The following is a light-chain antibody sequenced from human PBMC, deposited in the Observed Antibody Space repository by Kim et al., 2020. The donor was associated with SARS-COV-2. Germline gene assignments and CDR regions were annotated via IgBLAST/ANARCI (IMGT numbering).Light chain of an antibody. CDR3: QQYNNRSPNA. J-gene: IGKJ1*01. Sequence: EIVMTQSPATLSVSPGERATLACRASQSVSSNLAWYQQKPGQAPRLLLYGASTRATGIPARFSGSGSETEFTLTISSLRSEDFAVYYSQQYNNRSPNAFGLGTKVDIK. V-gene: IGKV3-15*01. CDR2: GAS. CDR1: QSVSSN.